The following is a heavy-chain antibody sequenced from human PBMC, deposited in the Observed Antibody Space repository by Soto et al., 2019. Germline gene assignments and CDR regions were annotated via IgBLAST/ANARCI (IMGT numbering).Heavy chain of an antibody. Sequence: HGESLKISCKGSGYSFTNYWIAWVRQMPGKGLEWMGIIYPGDSDTRYSPSFQGQVTFSADKSISTAYLQLSSLKASDTAMYYCARHLSVSRIAASLIWGQGTMVTVSS. CDR2: IYPGDSDT. CDR1: GYSFTNYW. D-gene: IGHD6-13*01. V-gene: IGHV5-51*01. J-gene: IGHJ3*02. CDR3: ARHLSVSRIAASLI.